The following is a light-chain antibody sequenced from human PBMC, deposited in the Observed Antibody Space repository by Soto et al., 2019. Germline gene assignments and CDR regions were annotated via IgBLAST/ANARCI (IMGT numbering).Light chain of an antibody. J-gene: IGLJ3*02. Sequence: QSALTQPASVSGSPGQSITISCTGTRNYIGDYYYVSWFQQHPGRAPKLMIYDFTARPSGISNRFSGSMSGNTASLTISGLQPEDEANYYCGSYTSEDTLEMVFGGGTKLTVL. V-gene: IGLV2-14*03. CDR3: GSYTSEDTLEMV. CDR1: RNYIGDYYY. CDR2: DFT.